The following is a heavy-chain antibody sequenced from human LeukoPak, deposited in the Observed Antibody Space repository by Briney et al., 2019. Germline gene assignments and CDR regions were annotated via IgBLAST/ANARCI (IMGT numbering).Heavy chain of an antibody. V-gene: IGHV4-59*01. Sequence: SETLSLTCTVSGGSISSYYWSWIRQPPGKGRERIGFIYYSGSTYYNPSLKSRVTISVDTSKNQLSLRLASVTAADTAVYYCARGANYGDNLYYFDYWGQGALVTVSS. CDR1: GGSISSYY. CDR2: IYYSGST. J-gene: IGHJ4*02. D-gene: IGHD4-23*01. CDR3: ARGANYGDNLYYFDY.